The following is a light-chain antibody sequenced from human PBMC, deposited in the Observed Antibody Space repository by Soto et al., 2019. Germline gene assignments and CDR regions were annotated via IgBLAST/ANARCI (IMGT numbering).Light chain of an antibody. CDR3: ASWDDSLNGPV. V-gene: IGLV1-44*01. CDR2: RDY. Sequence: QSVLTHPPSASGTPGQRVTITCSGSSSNIGSNAVNWYQQLPGTAPKLLIYRDYQRPSGVPDRFSGSQSGTSASLAISGLQSGDEAAYYCASWDDSLNGPVFGGGTKVTVL. J-gene: IGLJ2*01. CDR1: SSNIGSNA.